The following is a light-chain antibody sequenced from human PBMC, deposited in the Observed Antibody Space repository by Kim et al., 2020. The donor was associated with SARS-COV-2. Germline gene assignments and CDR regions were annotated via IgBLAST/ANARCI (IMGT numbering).Light chain of an antibody. CDR1: RLRNLY. V-gene: IGLV3-19*01. Sequence: ALGQTVRLTCQGDRLRNLYATWYQQRPGQAPVLVLYCKYNRPSGIPDRFSGSASGNTASLTITGAQAEDEADYYCNSRDSSGDHVVFGGGTQLTVL. J-gene: IGLJ3*02. CDR2: CKY. CDR3: NSRDSSGDHVV.